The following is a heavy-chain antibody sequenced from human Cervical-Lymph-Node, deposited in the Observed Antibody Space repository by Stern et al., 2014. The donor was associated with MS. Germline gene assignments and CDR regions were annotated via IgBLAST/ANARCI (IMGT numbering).Heavy chain of an antibody. CDR1: GASINSGSYY. V-gene: IGHV4-61*02. CDR2: IYPSGRT. Sequence: QVQLQESGPGLVRPSQTLSLTCTVSGASINSGSYYWSWVRPPAGKGLEWIGHIYPSGRTDPSPSLISRVTISVDTSKNQFSLHRSSVTAADTAVYYCARLPGAVGSFYFDSWGQGSLVTVSS. CDR3: ARLPGAVGSFYFDS. J-gene: IGHJ4*01. D-gene: IGHD6-19*01.